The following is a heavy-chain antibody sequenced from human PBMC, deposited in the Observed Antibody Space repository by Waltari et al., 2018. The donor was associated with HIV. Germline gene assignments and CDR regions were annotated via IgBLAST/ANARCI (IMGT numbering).Heavy chain of an antibody. CDR1: GFPFSSYW. V-gene: IGHV3-74*01. Sequence: EVQLVESGGGLVQPGGSLRLSCAASGFPFSSYWTHWVRQAPGKGLVWVSRINSDGSSTSYADSVKGRFTISRDNAKNTLYLQMNSLRAEDTAVYYCARAGRDGKLPPDYWGQGTLVTVSS. J-gene: IGHJ4*02. CDR3: ARAGRDGKLPPDY. D-gene: IGHD1-7*01. CDR2: INSDGSST.